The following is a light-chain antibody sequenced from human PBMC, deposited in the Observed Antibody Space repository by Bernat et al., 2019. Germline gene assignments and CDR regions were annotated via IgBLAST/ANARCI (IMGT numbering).Light chain of an antibody. CDR2: EVI. CDR3: CSYAGGARLV. J-gene: IGLJ2*01. V-gene: IGLV2-23*02. CDR1: SSDVGGYNL. Sequence: QYALTQLASVSGSPGQSVAIPCSGTSSDVGGYNLVSWYQQFPGKAPKLIIYEVIKRPSGVSDRFSGTKSGNTASLPISGLQAEDEADYCCCSYAGGARLVFGAGTKLTVL.